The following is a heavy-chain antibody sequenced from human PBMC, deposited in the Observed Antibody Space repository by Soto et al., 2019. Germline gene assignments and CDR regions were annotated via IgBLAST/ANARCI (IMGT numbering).Heavy chain of an antibody. CDR1: GYTFTSYG. D-gene: IGHD6-13*01. V-gene: IGHV1-18*01. J-gene: IGHJ4*02. CDR2: ISAYNGNT. CDR3: ARVRSALFHWQQQLEPFDY. Sequence: QVQLVQSGAEVKKPGASVKVSCKASGYTFTSYGISWVRQAPGQGLEWMGWISAYNGNTNYAQKLQGRVTMTTDTSTSTAYMELRSLRSDDTAVYYCARVRSALFHWQQQLEPFDYWGQGTLVTVSS.